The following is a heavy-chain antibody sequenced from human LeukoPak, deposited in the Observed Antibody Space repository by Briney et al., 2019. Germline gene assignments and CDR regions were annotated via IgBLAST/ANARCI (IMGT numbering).Heavy chain of an antibody. CDR2: IYPGDSDT. J-gene: IGHJ4*02. Sequence: GESLKISCQGSGYSFTNYWIGWVRQMPGKGLEWMGIIYPGDSDTTYSPSFQGQVTISADKSINTAYLQWNSLKASDTAMYYCASSPEGHSSLANWGQGTLVTVSS. CDR1: GYSFTNYW. CDR3: ASSPEGHSSLAN. V-gene: IGHV5-51*01. D-gene: IGHD6-19*01.